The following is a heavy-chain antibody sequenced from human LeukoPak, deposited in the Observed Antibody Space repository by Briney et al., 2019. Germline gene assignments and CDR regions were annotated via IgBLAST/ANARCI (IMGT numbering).Heavy chain of an antibody. CDR2: IKTDGSST. CDR1: GFTFSSYW. CDR3: ARGVSGTGPDI. Sequence: PGGSLRLSCAASGFTFSSYWMHWVHQAPGKGLVWVSRIKTDGSSTDYADSVKGRFTISRDNAKNTMYLQMNSLRAEDTAVYYCARGVSGTGPDIWGLGTMVTVSS. V-gene: IGHV3-74*01. D-gene: IGHD5/OR15-5a*01. J-gene: IGHJ3*02.